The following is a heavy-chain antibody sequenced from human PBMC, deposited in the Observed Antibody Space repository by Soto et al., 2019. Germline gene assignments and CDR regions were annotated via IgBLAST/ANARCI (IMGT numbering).Heavy chain of an antibody. D-gene: IGHD2-21*02. J-gene: IGHJ4*02. V-gene: IGHV4-30-2*01. CDR1: GGSISSGGYS. CDR2: IYHSGST. Sequence: SETLSLTCAVSGGSISSGGYSWSWIRQPPGKGLEWIGYIYHSGSTYYNPSLKSRVTISVDRSKNQFSLKLSSVTAADTAVYYCARVGSNCGGDCYSGYFDYWGQGTLVTVS. CDR3: ARVGSNCGGDCYSGYFDY.